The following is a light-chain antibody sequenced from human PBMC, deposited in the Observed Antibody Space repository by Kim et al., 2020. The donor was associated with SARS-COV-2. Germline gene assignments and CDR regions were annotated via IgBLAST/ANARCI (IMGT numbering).Light chain of an antibody. CDR1: QSVSSSY. V-gene: IGKV3-20*01. CDR3: QQYDGSPIT. J-gene: IGKJ5*01. CDR2: GAS. Sequence: EIVLTQSPGTLSLSPGERATLSCRASQSVSSSYLAWYQQKPGQAPRLLIYGASSRATGIPARFSGSGSGTDFTLTISRLEPEDFAVYYCQQYDGSPITFGRGTRLEIK.